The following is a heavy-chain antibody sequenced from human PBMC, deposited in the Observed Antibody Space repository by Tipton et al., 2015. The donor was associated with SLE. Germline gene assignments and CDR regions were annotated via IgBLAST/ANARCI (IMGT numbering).Heavy chain of an antibody. J-gene: IGHJ3*02. D-gene: IGHD3-3*01. Sequence: QSGPEVKKPGASVKVSCKASGYTFTSYDINWVRQATGQGLEWMGWMNPNSGNTGYAQKFQGRVTMARNTSISTAYMELSSLRSEDTAVYYCARVVGLDDAFDIWAKGQWSPSLQ. V-gene: IGHV1-8*01. CDR3: ARVVGLDDAFDI. CDR1: GYTFTSYD. CDR2: MNPNSGNT.